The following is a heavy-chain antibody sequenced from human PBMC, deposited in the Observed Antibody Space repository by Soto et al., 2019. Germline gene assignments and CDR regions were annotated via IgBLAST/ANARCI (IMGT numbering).Heavy chain of an antibody. CDR2: ISGSSTYI. D-gene: IGHD2-15*01. J-gene: IGHJ4*02. CDR1: GFIFSRYT. CDR3: VRWWLRDTLKY. V-gene: IGHV3-21*01. Sequence: EVQLVESGGGLVKPGGSLRLSCAASGFIFSRYTMNWVRQAPGKGLEWVSSISGSSTYIYYADSVKGRFTISRGNSLYPLLSSLTAEVTAVYYCVRWWLRDTLKYWGQGTLVTGSS.